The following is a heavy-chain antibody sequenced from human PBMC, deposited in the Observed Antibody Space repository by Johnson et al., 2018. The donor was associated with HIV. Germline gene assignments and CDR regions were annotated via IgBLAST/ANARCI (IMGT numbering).Heavy chain of an antibody. CDR2: IVFDGSST. CDR1: GFTFSDYG. J-gene: IGHJ3*02. D-gene: IGHD3-22*01. V-gene: IGHV3-30*03. Sequence: QVQLVESGGGVVQPGKSLRLSCAASGFTFSDYGMHWVRQAPGKGLEWVAVIVFDGSSTYYADSVKGRFTISRDTSKSTLYLQMNSLKTEDTTVYYCTTTLPSYYDSSAGGAFDIWGQGTMVTVSS. CDR3: TTTLPSYYDSSAGGAFDI.